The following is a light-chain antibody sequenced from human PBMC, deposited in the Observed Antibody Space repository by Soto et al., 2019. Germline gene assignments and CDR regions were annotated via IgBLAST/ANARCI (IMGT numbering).Light chain of an antibody. V-gene: IGLV2-14*01. CDR2: DVS. J-gene: IGLJ1*01. CDR3: SSYTSSTVI. CDR1: SSDIGDYNY. Sequence: QSVLTQPASVSGSPGQSITISCTGTSSDIGDYNYVSWYQQYPGKAPKLMIYDVSNRPSGVSNRFSGSKSGNTASLTISGLQAEDEADYYCSSYTSSTVIFGTGTKLTVL.